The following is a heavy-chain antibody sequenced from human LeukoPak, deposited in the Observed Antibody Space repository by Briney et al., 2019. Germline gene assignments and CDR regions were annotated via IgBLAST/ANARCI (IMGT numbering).Heavy chain of an antibody. Sequence: PGGSLRLSCAASGFTFSTYWMTWVRQPPGKGLEWVAHIKEDGSVTEYSESVKGRFTVSRDNAKTSLYLQMNTLRAEDTAVYYCLRWRGHAFFESWGQGTLVTVSS. V-gene: IGHV3-7*05. J-gene: IGHJ5*01. CDR3: LRWRGHAFFES. D-gene: IGHD2-2*01. CDR2: IKEDGSVT. CDR1: GFTFSTYW.